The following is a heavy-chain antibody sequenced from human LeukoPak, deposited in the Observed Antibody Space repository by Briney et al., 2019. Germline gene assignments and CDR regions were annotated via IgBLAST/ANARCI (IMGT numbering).Heavy chain of an antibody. CDR1: GYTFTTYG. CDR2: VSGNNGNT. CDR3: ARDLGARDCSSTSCYAFDI. V-gene: IGHV1-18*01. D-gene: IGHD2-2*01. Sequence: ASVKVSCKASGYTFTTYGISWVRQAPGQGLEWMGWVSGNNGNTNYAQKLQGRVTMTTDTSTNTAYMELRSLRSDDTAVYYCARDLGARDCSSTSCYAFDIWGQGTMVTVSS. J-gene: IGHJ3*02.